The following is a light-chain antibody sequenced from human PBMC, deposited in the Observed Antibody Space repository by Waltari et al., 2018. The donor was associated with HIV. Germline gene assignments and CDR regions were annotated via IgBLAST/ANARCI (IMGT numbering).Light chain of an antibody. CDR3: GTWDSSLNLYV. J-gene: IGLJ1*01. Sequence: QSVLTHPPSVSAAPGQKVSFSCSGGNSHLGNNYVSWYQQLPGRAPRLLIYDNGKRPSGIPDRFSASKAGMSATLDITGLQIVDEADYYCGTWDSSLNLYVFGPGTTVAVL. V-gene: IGLV1-51*01. CDR2: DNG. CDR1: NSHLGNNY.